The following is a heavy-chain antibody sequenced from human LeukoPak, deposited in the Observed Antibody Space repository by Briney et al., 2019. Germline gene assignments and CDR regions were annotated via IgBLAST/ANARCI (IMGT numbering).Heavy chain of an antibody. CDR2: MNPNSGNT. Sequence: ASVKVSCKAPGYTFTSYDINWVRQATGQGLEWMGWMNPNSGNTGYAQKFQGRVTITRNTSISTAYMELSSLRSEDTAVYYCARVLYYYDSSGYKRYNWFDPWGQGTLVTVSS. CDR1: GYTFTSYD. CDR3: ARVLYYYDSSGYKRYNWFDP. J-gene: IGHJ5*02. V-gene: IGHV1-8*03. D-gene: IGHD3-22*01.